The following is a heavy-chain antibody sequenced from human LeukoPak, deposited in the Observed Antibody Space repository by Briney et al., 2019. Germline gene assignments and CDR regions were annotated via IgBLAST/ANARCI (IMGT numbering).Heavy chain of an antibody. CDR2: IGSSGSGDNT. Sequence: GGSLRLSYAASGVTLSTYAMSWARQAPGKGLEWVSGIGSSGSGDNTYYADSVKGRFTISRDNSKNTLYLQVNSLRAEDTAVYYCAKGGKWDVTPFDYWGQGTLVTVSS. CDR3: AKGGKWDVTPFDY. D-gene: IGHD1-26*01. J-gene: IGHJ4*02. V-gene: IGHV3-23*01. CDR1: GVTLSTYA.